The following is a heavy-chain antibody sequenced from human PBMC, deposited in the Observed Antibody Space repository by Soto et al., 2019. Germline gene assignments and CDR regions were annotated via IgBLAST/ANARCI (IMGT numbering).Heavy chain of an antibody. CDR2: ISYDGSNK. Sequence: GWSLRLSCAASGFTFSSYGMHWVRQAPGKGLEWVAVISYDGSNKYYADSVKGRFTISRDNSKNTLYLQMNSLRAEDTAVYYCAKDPYCSGGSCYGGSDYWGQGTLVTVSS. V-gene: IGHV3-30*18. J-gene: IGHJ4*02. CDR1: GFTFSSYG. CDR3: AKDPYCSGGSCYGGSDY. D-gene: IGHD2-15*01.